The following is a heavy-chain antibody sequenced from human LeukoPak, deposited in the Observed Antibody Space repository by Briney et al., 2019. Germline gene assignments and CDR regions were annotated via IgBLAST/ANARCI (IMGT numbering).Heavy chain of an antibody. V-gene: IGHV3-21*01. D-gene: IGHD2-15*01. CDR2: ISSSSSYI. CDR3: FPGPYCSGGSCYHASFDY. J-gene: IGHJ4*02. Sequence: PGGSLRLSCAVSGFTFSSYSMNWVRQAPGKGLEWVSSISSSSSYIYYADSVKGRFTISRDNAKNSLYLQMNSLRAEDTAVYYCFPGPYCSGGSCYHASFDYWGQGTLVTVSS. CDR1: GFTFSSYS.